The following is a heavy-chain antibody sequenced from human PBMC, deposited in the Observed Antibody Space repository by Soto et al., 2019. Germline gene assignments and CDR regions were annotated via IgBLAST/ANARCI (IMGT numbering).Heavy chain of an antibody. D-gene: IGHD3-22*01. V-gene: IGHV4-4*07. Sequence: SDTLSLTCTVSGRSMSGYYWSWIRHPAGERLEWIGRIYTSGTTDFNPSLKGRVTMSVDTSKNQFSLKLTSVTAADTALYYCAREDYYDNGYYVVWGQGTRVTVSS. CDR1: GRSMSGYY. CDR3: AREDYYDNGYYVV. CDR2: IYTSGTT. J-gene: IGHJ4*02.